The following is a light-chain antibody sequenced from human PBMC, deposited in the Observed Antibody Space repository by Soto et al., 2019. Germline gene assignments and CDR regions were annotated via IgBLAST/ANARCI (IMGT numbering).Light chain of an antibody. J-gene: IGKJ5*01. CDR1: QDVTNY. CDR2: DAS. Sequence: DIQMTQSPSYLSASVGDRVTITCQASQDVTNYLSWYQQKPGRAPKLLIYDASTLATGVPSRFSGSGSGTDFTFTISSLQPEDIATYYCQQFDTLPTFGQGTRLEIK. CDR3: QQFDTLPT. V-gene: IGKV1-33*01.